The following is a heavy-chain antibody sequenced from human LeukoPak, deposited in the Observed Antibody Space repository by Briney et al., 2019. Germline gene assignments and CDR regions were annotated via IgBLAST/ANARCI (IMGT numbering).Heavy chain of an antibody. CDR1: GYNFGTNG. CDR2: VSANNGNT. J-gene: IGHJ5*01. CDR3: ARGNYGSRCHYFADPLNRFDS. Sequence: ASGKVSCKPSGYNFGTNGINWQRQAPGQGLEWMGWVSANNGNTNYAQKLHGRVTMTTDTPTSTAYMALRSLRSDDTAVYYCARGNYGSRCHYFADPLNRFDSWGQGTLVTVSS. D-gene: IGHD3-22*01. V-gene: IGHV1-18*01.